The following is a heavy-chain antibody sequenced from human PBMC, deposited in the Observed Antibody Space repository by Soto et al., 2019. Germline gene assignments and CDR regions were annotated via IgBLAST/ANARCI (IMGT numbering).Heavy chain of an antibody. CDR2: IYQSGST. CDR3: ARGNDCSTTTCYSSGWFDP. Sequence: PSETLSLTCAVSGYSISNAYYWGWIRQPPGKGLEWIGSIYQSGSTYYNPSLKSRVTISMDTSKNQFSLKLNSVTAADTAVYYCARGNDCSTTTCYSSGWFDPWGQGTLVTVSS. J-gene: IGHJ5*02. CDR1: GYSISNAYY. V-gene: IGHV4-38-2*01. D-gene: IGHD2-2*01.